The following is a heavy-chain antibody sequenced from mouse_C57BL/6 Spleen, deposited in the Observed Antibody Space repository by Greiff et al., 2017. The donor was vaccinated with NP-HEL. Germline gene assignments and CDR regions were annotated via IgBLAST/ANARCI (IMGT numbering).Heavy chain of an antibody. D-gene: IGHD2-12*01. V-gene: IGHV14-1*01. CDR3: TTGYSEAWFAY. J-gene: IGHJ3*01. Sequence: EVQLQQSGAELVRPGASVKLSCTASGFNIKDYYMHWVKQRPEQGLEWIGRIDPEDGDTEYAPKFQGKATMTADTSSNTAYLQLSSLTSEDTAVYYCTTGYSEAWFAYWGQGTLVTVSA. CDR1: GFNIKDYY. CDR2: IDPEDGDT.